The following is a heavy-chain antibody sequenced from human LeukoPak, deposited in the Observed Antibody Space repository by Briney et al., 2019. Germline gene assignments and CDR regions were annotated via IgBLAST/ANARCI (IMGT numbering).Heavy chain of an antibody. CDR1: GFTFSSYW. Sequence: GGSLRLSCAASGFTFSSYWMSWVRQAPGKGLEWVANIKQDGSEKYYVDSVKGRFTISRDNAKNSLYLQMNTLRDEDTAVYYCVRDGAVVTSGSYPWRYFQYWGQGTLVTVSS. V-gene: IGHV3-7*01. CDR3: VRDGAVVTSGSYPWRYFQY. CDR2: IKQDGSEK. D-gene: IGHD3-10*01. J-gene: IGHJ1*01.